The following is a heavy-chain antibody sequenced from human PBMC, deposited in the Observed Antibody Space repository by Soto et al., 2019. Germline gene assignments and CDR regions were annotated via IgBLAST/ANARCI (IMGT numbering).Heavy chain of an antibody. V-gene: IGHV4-59*01. CDR3: ARGEGWNDLGFHY. D-gene: IGHD1-1*01. CDR2: IYQTGTT. J-gene: IGHJ1*01. Sequence: QVQLQESGPGLVKPSETLSLTCIVSGGSISSYYWSWIRQPPGKGLEWIGYIYQTGTTNYNPSLKSRASISIDTSKRQFSLDLTSVTAADTATYFCARGEGWNDLGFHYWGQGTRVTVSS. CDR1: GGSISSYY.